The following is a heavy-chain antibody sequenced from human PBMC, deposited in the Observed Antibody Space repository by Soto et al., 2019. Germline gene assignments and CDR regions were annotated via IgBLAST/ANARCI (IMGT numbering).Heavy chain of an antibody. V-gene: IGHV3-30-3*01. CDR1: GFTFSSYA. CDR3: ARHNDYSGNYHGGIFDY. Sequence: GGSLRLSCAASGFTFSSYAMHWVRQAPGKGLEWVAVISYDGSNKYYADSVKGRFTISRDNSKNTLYLQMNSLRAEDTAVYYCARHNDYSGNYHGGIFDYWGQGTLVTVSS. J-gene: IGHJ4*02. D-gene: IGHD4-4*01. CDR2: ISYDGSNK.